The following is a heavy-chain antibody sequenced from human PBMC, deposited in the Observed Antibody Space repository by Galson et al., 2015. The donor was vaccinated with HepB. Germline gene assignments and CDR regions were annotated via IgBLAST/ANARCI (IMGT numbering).Heavy chain of an antibody. CDR2: ISGSGGST. J-gene: IGHJ6*02. CDR1: GFTFSSYA. V-gene: IGHV3-23*01. CDR3: ASSRDFWSGYYAGRDYYYYYRMDV. D-gene: IGHD3-3*01. Sequence: SLRLSCAASGFTFSSYAMSWVRQAPGKGLEWVSAISGSGGSTYYADSVKGRFTISRDNSKNTLYLQMNSLRAEDTAVYYCASSRDFWSGYYAGRDYYYYYRMDVWGQGTTVTVSS.